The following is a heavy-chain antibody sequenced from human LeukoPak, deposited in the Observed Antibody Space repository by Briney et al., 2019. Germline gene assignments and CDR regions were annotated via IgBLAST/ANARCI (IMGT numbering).Heavy chain of an antibody. CDR3: ARDSTYYYDSSGYYYYGMDV. Sequence: SETLSLTCAVYGGSFSGYYWSWIRQPPGKGLEWIGEINHSGSTNYNPSLKSRVTISVDTSKNQFSLKLSSVTAADTAVYYCARDSTYYYDSSGYYYYGMDVWGQGTTVTVSS. CDR2: INHSGST. CDR1: GGSFSGYY. J-gene: IGHJ6*02. V-gene: IGHV4-34*01. D-gene: IGHD3-22*01.